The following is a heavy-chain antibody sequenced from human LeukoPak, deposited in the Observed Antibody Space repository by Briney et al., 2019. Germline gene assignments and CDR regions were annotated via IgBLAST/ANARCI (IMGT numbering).Heavy chain of an antibody. J-gene: IGHJ4*02. CDR2: IGSTSSNI. CDR1: GFTFNTYT. V-gene: IGHV3-48*04. D-gene: IGHD5-12*01. Sequence: GGSLRLSCTGSGFTFNTYTMNWVRQAPGKGLEWVASIGSTSSNINYADSVKGRFTISRDNAKNSLYLQMNSLRAEDTAVYYCARGGYSGYAQGGPFDYWGQGTLVTVSS. CDR3: ARGGYSGYAQGGPFDY.